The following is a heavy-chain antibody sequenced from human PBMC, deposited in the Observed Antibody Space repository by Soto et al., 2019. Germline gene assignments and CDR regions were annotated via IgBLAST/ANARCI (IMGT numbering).Heavy chain of an antibody. J-gene: IGHJ3*02. D-gene: IGHD3-22*01. Sequence: GGSLRLSCAAPGFTFSSYAMSWVRQAPGKGLEWVSAISGSGGSTYYADSVKGRFTISRDNSKNTLYLQMNSLRAEDTAVYYCAKAQTYYYDSSGYGGAFDIWGQGTMVTVSS. V-gene: IGHV3-23*01. CDR3: AKAQTYYYDSSGYGGAFDI. CDR2: ISGSGGST. CDR1: GFTFSSYA.